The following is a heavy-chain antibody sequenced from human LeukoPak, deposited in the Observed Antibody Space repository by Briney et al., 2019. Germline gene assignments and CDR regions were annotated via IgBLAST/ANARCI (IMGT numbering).Heavy chain of an antibody. V-gene: IGHV3-21*01. CDR2: ISSSSSYI. Sequence: PGGSLRLSCAVSGFTFSSYSMSWVRQAPGKGLEWVSSISSSSSYIYNADSVKGRFTISRYNTRNSLNLQMSSLRAEDTAIYYCARVGYDYFWGSYRNNWFDPWGQGTLVTVSS. CDR3: ARVGYDYFWGSYRNNWFDP. J-gene: IGHJ5*02. CDR1: GFTFSSYS. D-gene: IGHD3-16*02.